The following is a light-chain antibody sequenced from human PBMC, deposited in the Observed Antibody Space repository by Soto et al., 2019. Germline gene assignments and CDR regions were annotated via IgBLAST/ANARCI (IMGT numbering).Light chain of an antibody. Sequence: QSALTQPASVSGSPGQSITISCTGTSSDIGRYDYVSWYQHHPGKAPKLIIFDVSHRPSGISNRFSGSKSGNTASLTISGLQAEDEGSYYCCSYTGSNTMLFGGGTKLTVL. CDR3: CSYTGSNTML. J-gene: IGLJ2*01. V-gene: IGLV2-14*03. CDR1: SSDIGRYDY. CDR2: DVS.